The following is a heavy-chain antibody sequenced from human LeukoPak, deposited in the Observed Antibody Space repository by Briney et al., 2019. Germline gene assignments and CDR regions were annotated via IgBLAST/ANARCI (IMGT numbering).Heavy chain of an antibody. V-gene: IGHV3-9*01. J-gene: IGHJ3*02. CDR3: AKAYPEYYYDSSFDI. Sequence: GGSLRLSCAASGFTFDDYAMHWVRQAPGKGLEWVSCISWNSGSIGYADSVKGRFTISRDNAKNSLYLQMNSLRAEDTALYYCAKAYPEYYYDSSFDIWGQGTMVTVSS. CDR2: ISWNSGSI. CDR1: GFTFDDYA. D-gene: IGHD3-22*01.